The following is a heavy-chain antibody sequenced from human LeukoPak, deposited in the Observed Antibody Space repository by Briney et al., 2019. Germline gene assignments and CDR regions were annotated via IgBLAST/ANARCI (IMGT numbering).Heavy chain of an antibody. CDR2: IWYDGSNE. CDR3: ARDGGYYYYGMDV. V-gene: IGHV3-33*01. D-gene: IGHD3-16*01. J-gene: IGHJ6*02. Sequence: GGSLRLSCATSGFTFRTYGMHWVRQAPGKGLDWVAVIWYDGSNEFYADSVKGRFTISRDNSNNTLYLQMNSLRAEDTAVYSCARDGGYYYYGMDVWGQGTTVTVSS. CDR1: GFTFRTYG.